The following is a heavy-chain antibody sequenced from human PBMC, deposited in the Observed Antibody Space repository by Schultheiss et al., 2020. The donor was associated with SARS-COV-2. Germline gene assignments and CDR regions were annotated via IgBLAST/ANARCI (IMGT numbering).Heavy chain of an antibody. CDR3: ARARAEQHLPFSWGPIPHPTTWFDP. CDR1: GFTFSSYS. Sequence: GESLKISCAASGFTFSSYSMNWVRQAPGKGLEWVAVISYDGSNKYYADSVKGRFTVSRDNAGNTLYLQMNNLRVEDTAIYYCARARAEQHLPFSWGPIPHPTTWFDPWGQGTLVTVSS. V-gene: IGHV3-30*03. CDR2: ISYDGSNK. D-gene: IGHD6-13*01. J-gene: IGHJ5*02.